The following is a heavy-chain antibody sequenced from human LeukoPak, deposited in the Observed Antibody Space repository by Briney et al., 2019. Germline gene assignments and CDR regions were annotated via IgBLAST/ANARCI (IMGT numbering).Heavy chain of an antibody. Sequence: GGSLGLSCAASGFTFSSYAMHWVRQAPGKGLEWVAVISYDGSNKYYADSVKGRFTISRDNSKNTLYLQMNSLRAEDTAVYYCARPNYYGSGSYFDYWGQGTLVTVSS. CDR1: GFTFSSYA. V-gene: IGHV3-30-3*01. CDR2: ISYDGSNK. D-gene: IGHD3-10*01. J-gene: IGHJ4*02. CDR3: ARPNYYGSGSYFDY.